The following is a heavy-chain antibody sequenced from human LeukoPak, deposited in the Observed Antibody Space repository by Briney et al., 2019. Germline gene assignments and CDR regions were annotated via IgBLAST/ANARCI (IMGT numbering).Heavy chain of an antibody. V-gene: IGHV3-30*18. J-gene: IGHJ4*02. CDR2: ISYDGSTT. Sequence: GGSLRLSCVASGFTFSSYGMHWVRQAPGKGLGWVAVISYDGSTTYYADSVKGRFTISRDNSKNTLYLQMNSLRAEDTAVYYCAKWSLTTWGYFDYWGQGTLVTVSS. CDR1: GFTFSSYG. CDR3: AKWSLTTWGYFDY. D-gene: IGHD1-14*01.